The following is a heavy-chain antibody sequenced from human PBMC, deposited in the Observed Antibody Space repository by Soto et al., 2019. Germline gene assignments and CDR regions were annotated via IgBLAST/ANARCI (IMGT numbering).Heavy chain of an antibody. Sequence: GGSLRLSCAASGFTFSNAWMSWVRQAPGKGLEWVGRIKSKTDGGTTDYAAPVKGRFTISRDDSKNTLYLQMNSLKTEDTAVYYCTTAGLVTIYDYYYYGVDVWGQGTTVTVSS. CDR3: TTAGLVTIYDYYYYGVDV. V-gene: IGHV3-15*01. CDR1: GFTFSNAW. J-gene: IGHJ6*02. D-gene: IGHD5-12*01. CDR2: IKSKTDGGTT.